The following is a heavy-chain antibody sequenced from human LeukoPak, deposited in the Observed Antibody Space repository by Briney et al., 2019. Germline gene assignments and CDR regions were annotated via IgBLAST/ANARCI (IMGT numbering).Heavy chain of an antibody. D-gene: IGHD3-9*01. V-gene: IGHV4-59*01. CDR2: IHYSGST. Sequence: SETLSLTCTVSGGSISSYYWRWIRQPPGKGLEWTGNIHYSGSTNYNPSLESRVTISADMSKNHFSLKLSSVTAADTAVYYCSREDTTGLPDFWGQGTLVTVS. J-gene: IGHJ4*02. CDR3: SREDTTGLPDF. CDR1: GGSISSYY.